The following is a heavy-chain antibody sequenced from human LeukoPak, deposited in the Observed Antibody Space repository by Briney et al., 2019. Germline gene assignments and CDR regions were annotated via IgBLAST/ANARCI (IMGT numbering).Heavy chain of an antibody. D-gene: IGHD2-21*01. Sequence: SETLSLTCAVYGGSFSGYYWSWIRQPPGKGLEWIGEINHGGSTNYNPSLKSRVTISVDTSKNQFSLKLSSVTAADTAVYYCARALLGDSDYWGQGTLVTVSS. CDR3: ARALLGDSDY. CDR2: INHGGST. J-gene: IGHJ4*02. CDR1: GGSFSGYY. V-gene: IGHV4-34*01.